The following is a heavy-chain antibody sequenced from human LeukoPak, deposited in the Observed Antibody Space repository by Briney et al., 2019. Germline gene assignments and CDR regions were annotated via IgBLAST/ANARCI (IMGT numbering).Heavy chain of an antibody. Sequence: SGPTLLHPIQTLTLTFTFSGFSLSTRGMCVSWIRQPPGKALEWLSLIDWDDDKYYSTSLKTRLTISKYTSKNQVVLTMTNMDPVDTATYYCARTGIKVGATSPQRFRRLYYFDYWGQGTLVTVSS. CDR3: ARTGIKVGATSPQRFRRLYYFDY. J-gene: IGHJ4*02. CDR1: GFSLSTRGMC. V-gene: IGHV2-70*01. D-gene: IGHD1-26*01. CDR2: IDWDDDK.